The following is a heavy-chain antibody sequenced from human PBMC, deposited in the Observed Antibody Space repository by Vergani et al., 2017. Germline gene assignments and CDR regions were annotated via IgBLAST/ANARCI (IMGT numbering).Heavy chain of an antibody. Sequence: QVQLVESGGGVVQPGRSLRLSCAASGFTFSSYGMHWVRQAPGKGLEWVAVIWYDGSNKYYADSVKGRFTISRDNAKNSLYLQMNSLRAEDTAVYYCVSDFWSGYSEATNWYFDLWGRGTLVTVSS. CDR2: IWYDGSNK. CDR1: GFTFSSYG. CDR3: VSDFWSGYSEATNWYFDL. V-gene: IGHV3-33*03. J-gene: IGHJ2*01. D-gene: IGHD3-3*01.